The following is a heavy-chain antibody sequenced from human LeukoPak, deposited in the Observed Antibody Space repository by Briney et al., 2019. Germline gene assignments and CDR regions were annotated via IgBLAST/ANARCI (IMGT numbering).Heavy chain of an antibody. V-gene: IGHV4-31*03. Sequence: SETLSLTCTVSGGSISSGGYYWSWIRQHPGKGLEWIGYINYSGSTYYNPSLKSRVTISVDTSKNQFSLKLSSVTAADTAVYYCARESRGICTNGVCYSFDYWGQGTLVTVSS. J-gene: IGHJ4*02. D-gene: IGHD2-8*01. CDR3: ARESRGICTNGVCYSFDY. CDR1: GGSISSGGYY. CDR2: INYSGST.